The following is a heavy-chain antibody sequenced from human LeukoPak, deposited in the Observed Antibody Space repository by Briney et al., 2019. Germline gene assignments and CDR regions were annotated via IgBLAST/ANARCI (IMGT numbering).Heavy chain of an antibody. J-gene: IGHJ5*02. CDR2: IYHSGST. V-gene: IGHV4-30-2*01. CDR3: ARAPYDILTGYYSWFDP. CDR1: GGSISSGGYS. Sequence: TLSLTCAVSGGSISSGGYSWSWIRQPPGKGLEWIGYIYHSGSTYYNPSLKSRVTISVDRSKNQFSLKLGSVTAADTAVYYCARAPYDILTGYYSWFDPWGQGTLVTVSS. D-gene: IGHD3-9*01.